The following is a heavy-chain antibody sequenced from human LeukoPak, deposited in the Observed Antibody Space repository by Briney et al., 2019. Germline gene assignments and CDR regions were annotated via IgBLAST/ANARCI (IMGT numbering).Heavy chain of an antibody. D-gene: IGHD5-18*01. V-gene: IGHV3-33*01. Sequence: GGSLRLSCQTSGFTFSSYAMHWVRQAPGKGLEWVAVIWFDRTTEYYADSVRGRFTISRDNSRSTLYLQMNSLRAEDTALYHCASTPAGYLPSGSAFDIWGLGTMVTVSS. CDR1: GFTFSSYA. J-gene: IGHJ3*02. CDR3: ASTPAGYLPSGSAFDI. CDR2: IWFDRTTE.